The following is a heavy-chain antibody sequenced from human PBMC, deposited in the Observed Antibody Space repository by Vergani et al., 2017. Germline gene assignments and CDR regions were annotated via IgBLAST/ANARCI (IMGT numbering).Heavy chain of an antibody. CDR3: ARAGYCSSTSCYYPLDY. J-gene: IGHJ4*02. V-gene: IGHV5-51*01. Sequence: EVQLVQSGAEVKKPGESLKISCKGSGYSFTSYWIGWVRQMPGKGLEWMGIIYPGDSDTRYSPSFQGQVTISADKSISTAYLLWSSLKASDTAMYYCARAGYCSSTSCYYPLDYWGQGTLVTVSS. D-gene: IGHD2-2*03. CDR2: IYPGDSDT. CDR1: GYSFTSYW.